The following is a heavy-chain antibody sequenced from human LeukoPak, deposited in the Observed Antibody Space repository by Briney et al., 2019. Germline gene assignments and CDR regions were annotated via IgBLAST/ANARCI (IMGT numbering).Heavy chain of an antibody. V-gene: IGHV4-61*02. CDR2: IYTSGST. CDR3: ARDVKYCSSTSCYEDWFDP. Sequence: SETLSLTCTVSGGSISSGSYYWSWIRQPAGKGLEWIGRIYTSGSTNYNPSLKSRVTISVDTSKNQFSLKLSPVTAADTAVYYCARDVKYCSSTSCYEDWFDPWGQGTLVTVSS. D-gene: IGHD2-2*01. CDR1: GGSISSGSYY. J-gene: IGHJ5*02.